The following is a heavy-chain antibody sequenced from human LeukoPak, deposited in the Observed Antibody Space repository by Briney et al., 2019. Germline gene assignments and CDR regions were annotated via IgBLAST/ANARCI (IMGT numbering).Heavy chain of an antibody. CDR1: GYTFTGYY. J-gene: IGHJ4*02. Sequence: HWASVKVSCKASGYTFTGYYMHWVRQAPGQGLEWMGWINPNSGGTNYAQKFQGRVTMTRDTSISTAYMELSRLRSDDTAVYYCARGIDGGNSFYFDYWGQGTLVTVSS. CDR2: INPNSGGT. V-gene: IGHV1-2*02. CDR3: ARGIDGGNSFYFDY. D-gene: IGHD4-23*01.